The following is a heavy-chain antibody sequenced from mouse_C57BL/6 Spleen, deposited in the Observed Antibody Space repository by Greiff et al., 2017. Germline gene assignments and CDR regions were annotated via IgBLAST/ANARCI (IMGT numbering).Heavy chain of an antibody. CDR3: ARHYFYHDEAGAMGY. CDR1: GFSLTSYG. J-gene: IGHJ4*01. Sequence: VKVVVSGPGLVAPSQSLSITCTVSGFSLTSYGVHWVRLPPGKGLEWLVVLWSAGSTTYNSALNSRLSISKDNTKSQVFLKMNSLQADDTAMYYGARHYFYHDEAGAMGYWGQGTSVTVAS. V-gene: IGHV2-6-1*01. D-gene: IGHD1-1*01. CDR2: LWSAGST.